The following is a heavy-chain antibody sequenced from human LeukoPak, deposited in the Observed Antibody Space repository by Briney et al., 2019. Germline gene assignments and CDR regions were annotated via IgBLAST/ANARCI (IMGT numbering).Heavy chain of an antibody. J-gene: IGHJ4*02. Sequence: PGGSLRLSCAASGFTVSSNYMSWVRQAPGKGLEWVSGISWNSGSIGYADSVKGRFTISRDNAKNSLYLQMNSLRAEDTALYYCAKDINYGSGSYPLWGQGTLVTVSS. CDR3: AKDINYGSGSYPL. D-gene: IGHD3-10*01. V-gene: IGHV3-9*01. CDR1: GFTVSSNY. CDR2: ISWNSGSI.